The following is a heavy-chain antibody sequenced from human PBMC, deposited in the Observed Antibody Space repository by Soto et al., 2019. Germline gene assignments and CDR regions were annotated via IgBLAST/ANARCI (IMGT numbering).Heavy chain of an antibody. CDR1: GFTFSSYS. CDR2: ISSSSSSYI. Sequence: GGSLRLSCAASGFTFSSYSMNWVRQAPGKGLEWVSSISSSSSSYIYYADSVKGRFTISRDNAKNSLYLQMNSLRAEDTAVYYCARDREVVARDYYSYYYMDVCSTGTPVTV. V-gene: IGHV3-21*01. J-gene: IGHJ6*03. D-gene: IGHD2-15*01. CDR3: ARDREVVARDYYSYYYMDV.